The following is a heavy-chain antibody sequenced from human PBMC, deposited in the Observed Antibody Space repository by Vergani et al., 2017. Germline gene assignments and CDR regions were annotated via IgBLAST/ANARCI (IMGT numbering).Heavy chain of an antibody. D-gene: IGHD1-14*01. V-gene: IGHV1-3*01. CDR2: INAGNGNT. Sequence: QVQLVQSGAEVKKPGASVKVSCKASGYTFTSYAMHWVRQAPGQRLEWMGWINAGNGNTKYSQKFQGRVTITRDTSASTAYMELSSLRSEDTAVYYCARNRLDRRAXFDYWGQGTLVTVSS. CDR3: ARNRLDRRAXFDY. J-gene: IGHJ4*02. CDR1: GYTFTSYA.